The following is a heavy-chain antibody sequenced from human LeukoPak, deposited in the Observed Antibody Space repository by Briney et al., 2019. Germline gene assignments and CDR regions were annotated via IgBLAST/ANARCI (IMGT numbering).Heavy chain of an antibody. D-gene: IGHD6-19*01. J-gene: IGHJ5*02. Sequence: GGSLRLSCAAFGFTFSNAWMSWVRQAPGKGLEWVGRIKSKTDGGTTDYAAPVKGRFAISRDDSKNTLYLQMNSLKTEDTAVYYCTTDSTIAVAGSLWFDPWGQGTLVTVSS. CDR2: IKSKTDGGTT. CDR1: GFTFSNAW. V-gene: IGHV3-15*01. CDR3: TTDSTIAVAGSLWFDP.